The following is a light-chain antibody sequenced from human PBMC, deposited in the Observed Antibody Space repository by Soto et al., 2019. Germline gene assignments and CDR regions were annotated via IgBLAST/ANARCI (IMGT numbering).Light chain of an antibody. Sequence: QSVLTQPPSASGTPGQRVIISCSGSSSNIGRDTVNWYRQFPGTAPKLLIYSNNQRPSGVPDRFSGSKSGTSASLAISGLKSEDEADYYCAVWDDSLNGLWVFGGGTKVTVL. CDR2: SNN. V-gene: IGLV1-44*01. CDR1: SSNIGRDT. CDR3: AVWDDSLNGLWV. J-gene: IGLJ3*02.